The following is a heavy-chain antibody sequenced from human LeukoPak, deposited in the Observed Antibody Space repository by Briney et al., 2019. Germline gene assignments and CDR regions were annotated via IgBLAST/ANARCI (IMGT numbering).Heavy chain of an antibody. V-gene: IGHV4-39*01. J-gene: IGHJ4*02. CDR1: GGSISSRSHS. CDR2: SYYTGGT. D-gene: IGHD3-22*01. CDR3: TRALSADYYDSNGFYYVFAY. Sequence: SETLSLTCTVSGGSISSRSHSWGWIRQPPGKGLEWTGISYYTGGTYYNPSLESRLTISVDTSRNQLCLSRNCVTAADTAVYYCTRALSADYYDSNGFYYVFAYWGQGTLVTVSS.